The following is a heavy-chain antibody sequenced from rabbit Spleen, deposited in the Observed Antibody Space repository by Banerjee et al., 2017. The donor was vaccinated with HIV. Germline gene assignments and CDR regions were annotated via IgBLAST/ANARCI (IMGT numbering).Heavy chain of an antibody. J-gene: IGHJ6*01. D-gene: IGHD1-1*01. CDR2: IEAGSSGFT. CDR3: ARDTSSSFSSYGMDL. CDR1: GVSFSVSSY. V-gene: IGHV1S45*01. Sequence: QEQLEESGGDLVKPGASLTLTCKASGVSFSVSSYMCWVHQAPGKGLEWIACIEAGSSGFTYFATWAKGRFTISKTSSTTVTLQMTRLTAADTATYFCARDTSSSFSSYGMDLWGPGTLVTVS.